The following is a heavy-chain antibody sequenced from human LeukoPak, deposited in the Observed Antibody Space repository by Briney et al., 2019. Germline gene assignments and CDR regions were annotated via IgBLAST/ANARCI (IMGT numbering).Heavy chain of an antibody. CDR2: IYSDGRT. CDR3: ARLVGGGYWYFDL. J-gene: IGHJ2*01. V-gene: IGHV3-53*01. CDR1: GFTVSRNY. Sequence: GGSLGLSCAASGFTVSRNYMSWVRQAPGKWLEWVSVIYSDGRTYYEDSVKGRFTISRDNSKNTLHLQMNSLRAEDTAVYYCARLVGGGYWYFDLWGRGTLVTVSS. D-gene: IGHD1-26*01.